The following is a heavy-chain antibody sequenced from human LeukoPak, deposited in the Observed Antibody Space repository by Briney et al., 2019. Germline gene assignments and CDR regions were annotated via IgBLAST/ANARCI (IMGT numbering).Heavy chain of an antibody. CDR3: ARGGSYYYYYYMDV. CDR1: GYTFTSYD. J-gene: IGHJ6*03. V-gene: IGHV1-8*03. CDR2: MNPNSGNT. D-gene: IGHD1-26*01. Sequence: GASVKVSCKASGYTFTSYDINWVRQATGQELEWMGWMNPNSGNTGYAQKFQGRVTITRDTSASTAYMELSSLRSEDMAVYYCARGGSYYYYYYMDVWGKGTTVTVSS.